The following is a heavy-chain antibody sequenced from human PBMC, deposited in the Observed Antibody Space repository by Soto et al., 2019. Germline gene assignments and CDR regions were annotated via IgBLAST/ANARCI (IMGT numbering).Heavy chain of an antibody. CDR1: GFTFSSYA. J-gene: IGHJ6*02. CDR3: PKVWERTVTTRNYYYGMDV. CDR2: ISGSGGSA. D-gene: IGHD4-17*01. Sequence: EVQLLESGGGLVQPGGSLRLSCVASGFTFSSYAMSWVRQAPGKGLEWVSTISGSGGSAYFADSVKGRFTISRDNSKNTLYLQMNSLRAEDTAVYYCPKVWERTVTTRNYYYGMDVWGQGTTVTVSS. V-gene: IGHV3-23*01.